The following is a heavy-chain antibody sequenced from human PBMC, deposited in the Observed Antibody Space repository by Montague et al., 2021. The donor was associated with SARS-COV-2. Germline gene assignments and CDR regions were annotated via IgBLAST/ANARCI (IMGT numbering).Heavy chain of an antibody. Sequence: SEILSLTCTVSGGSISSYYWSWTRQPPGKGLEWIGYIYYSGSTNYNPSLKSRVTISVDTSKNQFSLKLSSVTAADTAVYYCAREYPGFTLDYWGQGTLVTVSS. J-gene: IGHJ4*02. D-gene: IGHD6-25*01. CDR3: AREYPGFTLDY. CDR2: IYYSGST. CDR1: GGSISSYY. V-gene: IGHV4-59*01.